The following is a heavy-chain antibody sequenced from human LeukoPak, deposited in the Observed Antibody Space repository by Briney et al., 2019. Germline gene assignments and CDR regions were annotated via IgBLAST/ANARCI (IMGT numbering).Heavy chain of an antibody. CDR3: AREPNYDFWSGYYPDDY. V-gene: IGHV3-23*01. CDR2: ISGSGGST. D-gene: IGHD3-3*01. Sequence: GGSLRLSCAASGFTFSSYAMSWVRQAPRKGLEWVSAISGSGGSTYYADSVKGRFTISRDNAKNSLYLQMNSLRAEDTAVYYCAREPNYDFWSGYYPDDYWGQGTLVTVSS. J-gene: IGHJ4*02. CDR1: GFTFSSYA.